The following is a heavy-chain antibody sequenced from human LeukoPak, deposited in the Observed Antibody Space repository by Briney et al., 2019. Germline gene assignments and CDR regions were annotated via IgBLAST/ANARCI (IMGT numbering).Heavy chain of an antibody. CDR2: INTDGSTT. J-gene: IGHJ4*02. Sequence: GGSLRLSCAASGFTFSSSRMLWVRQTPGKGLVWVSNINTDGSTTNYADSVKGRYTISRDNAKNTLFLQMNSLRAEDTAIYYCVRSWGEDYWGQGTLVTVSS. CDR3: VRSWGEDY. CDR1: GFTFSSSR. D-gene: IGHD3-16*01. V-gene: IGHV3-74*01.